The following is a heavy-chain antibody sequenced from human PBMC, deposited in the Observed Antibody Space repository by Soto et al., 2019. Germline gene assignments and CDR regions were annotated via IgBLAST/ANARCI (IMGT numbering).Heavy chain of an antibody. Sequence: ASVKVSCKASGYTFTSYYMHWLRQAPGQGLEWMGIINPSGGSTSYAQKFQGRVTMTRDTSTSTVYMELSSLRSEDTAVYYCAITMIVGVFLYYFDYWGQRTLVTVSS. CDR3: AITMIVGVFLYYFDY. CDR2: INPSGGST. CDR1: GYTFTSYY. V-gene: IGHV1-46*01. D-gene: IGHD3-22*01. J-gene: IGHJ4*02.